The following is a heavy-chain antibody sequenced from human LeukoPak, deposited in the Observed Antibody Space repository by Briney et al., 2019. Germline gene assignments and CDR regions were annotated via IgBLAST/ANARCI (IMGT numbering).Heavy chain of an antibody. D-gene: IGHD6-13*01. CDR3: ARRGAWIAAAGPYGVDY. CDR1: GGSSSGYY. Sequence: SETLSLTCAVYGGSSSGYYWSWIRQPPGKGLEWIGEINHSGSTNYNPSLKSRVTISVDTSKNQFSLKLSSVTAADTAVYYCARRGAWIAAAGPYGVDYWGQGTLVTVSS. CDR2: INHSGST. J-gene: IGHJ4*02. V-gene: IGHV4-34*01.